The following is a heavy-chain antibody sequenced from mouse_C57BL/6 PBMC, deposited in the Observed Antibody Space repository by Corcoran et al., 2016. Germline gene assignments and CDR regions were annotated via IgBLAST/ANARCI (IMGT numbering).Heavy chain of an antibody. CDR3: ARGGLLLQSYYAMDY. Sequence: QVQLQQPGAELVKPGASVKMSCKDSGYTFTSYWITWVKQRPGQGLEWIGDIYPGSGSTNYNEKFKSKATLTVDTSSSTAYMQLSSLTSEDSAVYYCARGGLLLQSYYAMDYWGQGTSVTVSS. D-gene: IGHD1-1*01. V-gene: IGHV1-55*01. J-gene: IGHJ4*01. CDR1: GYTFTSYW. CDR2: IYPGSGST.